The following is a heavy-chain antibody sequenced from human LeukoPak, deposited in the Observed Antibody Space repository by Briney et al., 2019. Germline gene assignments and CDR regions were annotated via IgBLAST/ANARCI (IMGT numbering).Heavy chain of an antibody. CDR3: ARGPSGGMDV. J-gene: IGHJ6*02. Sequence: GGSLRPSCAASGFTFTSYSMNWVRQAPGKGLEWVSTISGGGGSTYYADSVKGRFTISRDNSKNTLYLQVNSLRAEDTAVYYCARGPSGGMDVWGQGTTVTVSS. CDR1: GFTFTSYS. V-gene: IGHV3-23*01. CDR2: ISGGGGST.